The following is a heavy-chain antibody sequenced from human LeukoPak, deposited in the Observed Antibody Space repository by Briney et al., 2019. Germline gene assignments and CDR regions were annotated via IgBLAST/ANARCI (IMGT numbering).Heavy chain of an antibody. Sequence: GGSLRLSCAASGSTFRSHTMNWVRQAPGKGLEWVSAISGSGGSTYYADSVKGRFTISRDNSKNTLYLQMNSLRAEDTAVYYYAGGNELLWGQGTLVTVSS. D-gene: IGHD1-26*01. CDR3: AGGNELL. CDR1: GSTFRSHT. J-gene: IGHJ4*02. CDR2: ISGSGGST. V-gene: IGHV3-23*01.